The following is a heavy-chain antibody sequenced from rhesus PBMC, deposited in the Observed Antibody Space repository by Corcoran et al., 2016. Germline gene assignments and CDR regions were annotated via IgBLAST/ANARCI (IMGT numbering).Heavy chain of an antibody. CDR2: IYGSCSST. J-gene: IGHJ4*01. CDR3: ARGSIAAAGTHYFDY. CDR1: GGSISSSY. V-gene: IGHV4-169*01. Sequence: QLQLQESGPGLVKPSETLSVTCAVSGGSISSSYWSWIRQAPGKGLEWIGYIYGSCSSTNYNPSLKSRVTLSVETSKNQLSMKRSAVTNAYTAVDYCARGSIAAAGTHYFDYWGQGVLVTVSS. D-gene: IGHD6-25*01.